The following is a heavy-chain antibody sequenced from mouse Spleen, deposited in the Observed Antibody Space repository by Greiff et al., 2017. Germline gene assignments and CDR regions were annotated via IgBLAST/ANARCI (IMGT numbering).Heavy chain of an antibody. J-gene: IGHJ2*01. D-gene: IGHD1-1*01. CDR3: ARSGATVVAFDY. V-gene: IGHV1-20*01. CDR2: INPYNGDT. Sequence: EVKLMESGPELVKPGDSVKISCKASGYSFTGYFMNWVMQSHGKSLEWIGRINPYNGDTFYNQKFKGKATLTVDKSSSTAHMELRSLTSEDSAVYYCARSGATVVAFDYWGQGTTLTVSS. CDR1: GYSFTGYF.